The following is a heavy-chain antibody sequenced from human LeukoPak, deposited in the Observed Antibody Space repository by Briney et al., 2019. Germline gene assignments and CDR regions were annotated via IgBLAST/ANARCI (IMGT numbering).Heavy chain of an antibody. V-gene: IGHV3-21*01. CDR2: ISSSSSYI. J-gene: IGHJ4*02. CDR3: ARVVGSTSPMDY. CDR1: GFTFSSYS. Sequence: GGSLRLSCAASGFTFSSYSMNWVRQDPGKGLEWVSSISSSSSYIYYADSVKGRFTISRDNAKNSLYLQMNSLRAEDTAVYYCARVVGSTSPMDYWGQGTLVTVSS. D-gene: IGHD2-2*01.